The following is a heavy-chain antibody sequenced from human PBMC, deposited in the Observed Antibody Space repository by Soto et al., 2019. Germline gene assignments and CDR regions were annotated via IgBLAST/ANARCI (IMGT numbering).Heavy chain of an antibody. V-gene: IGHV4-39*01. CDR1: GGSISSSSYY. Sequence: PSETLSLTCTVSGGSISSSSYYWGWIRQPPGKGLEWIGSIYYSGSTYYNPSLKSRVTISVDTSKNQFSLKLSSVTAADTAVYYCARGLDSSSRGLPPRWYYFDYWGQGTLVTVSS. J-gene: IGHJ4*02. CDR2: IYYSGST. D-gene: IGHD5-18*01. CDR3: ARGLDSSSRGLPPRWYYFDY.